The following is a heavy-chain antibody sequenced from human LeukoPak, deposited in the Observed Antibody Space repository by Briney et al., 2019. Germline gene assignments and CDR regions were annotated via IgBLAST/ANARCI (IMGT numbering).Heavy chain of an antibody. CDR2: ISSSSSYI. CDR1: GFTFSSYS. V-gene: IGHV3-21*01. D-gene: IGHD3-10*01. J-gene: IGHJ3*02. Sequence: GGSLRLSCAASGFTFSSYSMNWVRQAPGKGLEWVSSISSSSSYIYYADSVKGRFTISRDNAKNSLYLQMNSLRAEDTAVYYCARDSGILQSPHAFDIWGQGTMVTASS. CDR3: ARDSGILQSPHAFDI.